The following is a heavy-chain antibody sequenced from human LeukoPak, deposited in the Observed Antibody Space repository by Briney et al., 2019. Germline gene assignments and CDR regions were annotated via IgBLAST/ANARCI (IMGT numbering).Heavy chain of an antibody. CDR2: IIPIFGTA. CDR1: GGTFSSYA. J-gene: IGHJ3*02. D-gene: IGHD3-9*01. V-gene: IGHV1-69*13. Sequence: GASVKVSCKASGGTFSSYAISWVRQAPGQGLEWMGGIIPIFGTANYAQKFQGRVTITADESTSTAYMELSSLRSEDTAVYYCARDGPSVDWSLHDAFDIWGQGTMVTVSS. CDR3: ARDGPSVDWSLHDAFDI.